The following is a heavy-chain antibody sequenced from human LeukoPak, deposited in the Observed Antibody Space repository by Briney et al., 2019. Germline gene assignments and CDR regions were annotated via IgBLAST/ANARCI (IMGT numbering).Heavy chain of an antibody. J-gene: IGHJ2*01. Sequence: GGSLRLSCAASGFTFSSYGMHWVRQAPGKGLEWVAFIPYDGTNKYYADSVKGRFSISRDNSKNTLYLQMNSLRAEDTAVYYCAQEDARSGWSLDLWGRGTLVTVSS. CDR2: IPYDGTNK. CDR3: AQEDARSGWSLDL. D-gene: IGHD6-19*01. V-gene: IGHV3-30*02. CDR1: GFTFSSYG.